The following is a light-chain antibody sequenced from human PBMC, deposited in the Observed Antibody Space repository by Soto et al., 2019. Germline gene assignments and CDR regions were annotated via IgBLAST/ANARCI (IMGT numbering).Light chain of an antibody. CDR1: QSVLYSSNNENY. Sequence: DIVMTQSPDSLAVSLGERATINCKSSQSVLYSSNNENYLAWHQQKPGQPPKLLIYWASTRESGVPDRFSGSGSGTDFTLTISSLQAEDVAVYYCQQYYTSPITFGPGTKVDI. J-gene: IGKJ3*01. V-gene: IGKV4-1*01. CDR2: WAS. CDR3: QQYYTSPIT.